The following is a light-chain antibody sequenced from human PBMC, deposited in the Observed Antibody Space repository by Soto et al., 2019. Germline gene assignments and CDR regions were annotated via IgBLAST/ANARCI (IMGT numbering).Light chain of an antibody. V-gene: IGKV1-12*01. CDR3: QQAFSFPFT. Sequence: DLPMTQSPSFVSAVVGDRVNITCRASQGVRDWLAWYQQRPGKAPKLLISAASSLQSGVPSRFSGSGSVTDFSLTISSLQSEYFATYYCQQAFSFPFTSGPGTKVDIK. J-gene: IGKJ3*01. CDR1: QGVRDW. CDR2: AAS.